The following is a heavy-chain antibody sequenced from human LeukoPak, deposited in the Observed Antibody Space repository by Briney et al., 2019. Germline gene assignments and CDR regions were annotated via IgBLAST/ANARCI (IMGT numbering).Heavy chain of an antibody. D-gene: IGHD3-22*01. J-gene: IGHJ4*02. Sequence: SETLSLTCAVSGGSISSYKWWSWVRQPPGKGLEWIGSIYHSGITYYNPSLKSRVTISVDTSKNQFSLKLSSVTAADTAVYYCARVVDISGYYAPFDFWGQGTLVTVSS. CDR2: IYHSGIT. V-gene: IGHV4-4*02. CDR3: ARVVDISGYYAPFDF. CDR1: GGSISSYKW.